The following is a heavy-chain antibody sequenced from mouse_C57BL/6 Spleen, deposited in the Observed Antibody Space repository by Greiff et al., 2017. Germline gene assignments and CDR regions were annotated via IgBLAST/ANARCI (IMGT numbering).Heavy chain of an antibody. V-gene: IGHV1-52*01. J-gene: IGHJ2*01. D-gene: IGHD1-1*01. CDR2: IDPSDSET. CDR3: SRLPDYYGSSSYFDY. Sequence: QVQLQQPGAELVRPGSSVKLSCKASGYTFTSYWMHWVKQRPIQGLAWIGNIDPSDSETHYNQKFKDKATLTVDKSSSTAYMQLSSLTSEDSAVYYCSRLPDYYGSSSYFDYWGKGTTLTGSS. CDR1: GYTFTSYW.